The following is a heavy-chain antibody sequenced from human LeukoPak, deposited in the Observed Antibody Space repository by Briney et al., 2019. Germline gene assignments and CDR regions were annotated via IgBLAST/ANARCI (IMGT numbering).Heavy chain of an antibody. CDR3: ASYDFWSGYHD. CDR2: IYYSGST. V-gene: IGHV4-59*01. J-gene: IGHJ4*02. Sequence: SETLSLTCAVYGGSFSGYYWSWIRQPPGKGLEWIGYIYYSGSTNYNPSLKSRVTISVDTSKNQFSLKLSSVTAADTAVYYCASYDFWSGYHDWGQGTLVTVSS. CDR1: GGSFSGYY. D-gene: IGHD3-3*01.